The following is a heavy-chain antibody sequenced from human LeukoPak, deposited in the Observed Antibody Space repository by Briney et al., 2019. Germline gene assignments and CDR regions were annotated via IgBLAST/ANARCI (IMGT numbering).Heavy chain of an antibody. Sequence: GESLEISCKGSGYSFTSYWIGWVRPMPGKGLEWMGIIYPGDSDTRYSPSFQGQVTISADKSISTAYLQWSSLKASDTAMYYCARIAAAADYYYGMDVWGQGTTVTVSS. CDR2: IYPGDSDT. J-gene: IGHJ6*02. CDR3: ARIAAAADYYYGMDV. D-gene: IGHD6-13*01. V-gene: IGHV5-51*01. CDR1: GYSFTSYW.